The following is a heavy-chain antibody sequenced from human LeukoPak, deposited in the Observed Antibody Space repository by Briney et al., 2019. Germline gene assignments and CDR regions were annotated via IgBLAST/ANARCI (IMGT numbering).Heavy chain of an antibody. Sequence: PSETLSLTCTVSGGSISSYYWSWIRQPPGKGLEWIGYIYYSGSINYNPSLKSRVTISVDTSKKQFSLKLSSVTAADTAVYYCARHSDSSDWYGRYAFDIWGQGTMVSVSS. D-gene: IGHD6-19*01. CDR2: IYYSGSI. V-gene: IGHV4-59*08. CDR3: ARHSDSSDWYGRYAFDI. J-gene: IGHJ3*02. CDR1: GGSISSYY.